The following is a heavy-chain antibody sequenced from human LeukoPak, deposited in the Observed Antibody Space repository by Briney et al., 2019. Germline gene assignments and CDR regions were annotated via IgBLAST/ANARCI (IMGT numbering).Heavy chain of an antibody. V-gene: IGHV3-30*03. CDR2: ISHDGNNK. CDR3: AVAAAGFPYYFDY. CDR1: GFPFSDYG. D-gene: IGHD6-13*01. Sequence: GGSLRLSCAASGFPFSDYGMYWVRQAPGKGLEWLAVISHDGNNKYYADSVKGRITISRDNSMNTLYLQMNSLRAEDTAVYYCAVAAAGFPYYFDYWGQGTLVTVSS. J-gene: IGHJ4*02.